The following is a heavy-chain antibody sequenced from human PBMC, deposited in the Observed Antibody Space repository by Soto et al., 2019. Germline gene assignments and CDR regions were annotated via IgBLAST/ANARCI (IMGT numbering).Heavy chain of an antibody. CDR1: GGSFSGYY. CDR3: ARRGSDGGTGFDP. J-gene: IGHJ5*02. D-gene: IGHD3-16*01. CDR2: INHSGST. V-gene: IGHV4-34*01. Sequence: SETLSLTCAVYGGSFSGYYWGWIRQPPGKGLEWIGEINHSGSTYYNPSLKSRVTISVDTSKNQFSLKLSSVTAADTAVYYCARRGSDGGTGFDPWGQGTLVTVSS.